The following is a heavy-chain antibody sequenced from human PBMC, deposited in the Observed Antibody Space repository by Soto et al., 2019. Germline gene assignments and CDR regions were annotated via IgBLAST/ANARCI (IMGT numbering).Heavy chain of an antibody. J-gene: IGHJ4*02. CDR3: ARPTTVVTPPDY. V-gene: IGHV3-33*01. D-gene: IGHD4-17*01. CDR2: IWYDGSNK. Sequence: LGGSLRLSCAASGFTFSSYGMHWVRQAPGKGLEWVAVIWYDGSNKYYADSVKGRFTISRDNSKNTLYLQMNSLRAEDTAVYYCARPTTVVTPPDYWGQGTLVTVSS. CDR1: GFTFSSYG.